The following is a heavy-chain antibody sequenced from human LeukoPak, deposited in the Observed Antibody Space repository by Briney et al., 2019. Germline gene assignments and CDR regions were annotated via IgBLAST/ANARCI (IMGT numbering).Heavy chain of an antibody. CDR3: ARGLGYDYGDSYFDY. J-gene: IGHJ4*02. Sequence: GASVKVSCKASGYTFTGYYMHWVRQAPGQGLEWMGWINPNSGGTNYAQKFQGRVTMTRDTSISTAYMELSRLRSEDTAVYYCARGLGYDYGDSYFDYWGQGTLVTVSS. D-gene: IGHD4-17*01. CDR2: INPNSGGT. V-gene: IGHV1-2*02. CDR1: GYTFTGYY.